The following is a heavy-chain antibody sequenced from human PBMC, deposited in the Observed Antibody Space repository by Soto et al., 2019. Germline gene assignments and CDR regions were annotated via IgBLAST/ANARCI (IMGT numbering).Heavy chain of an antibody. CDR1: GYSFSTNW. CDR2: IYCGDSDT. J-gene: IGHJ4*02. Sequence: PGESLKISCKDPGYSFSTNWIAWVRQMPGKGLEWVGVIYCGDSDTRFSPSFQGQVTLSVDKSSNTVYLQWSSLKASDTAMYYCARHNHGFDYWGQGTLVTVSS. CDR3: ARHNHGFDY. V-gene: IGHV5-51*01.